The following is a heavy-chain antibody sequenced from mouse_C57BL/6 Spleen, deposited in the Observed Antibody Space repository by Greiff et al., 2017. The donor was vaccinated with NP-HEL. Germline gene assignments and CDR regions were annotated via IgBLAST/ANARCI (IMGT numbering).Heavy chain of an antibody. V-gene: IGHV5-4*01. CDR2: ISDGGSYT. D-gene: IGHD1-1*01. Sequence: EVKLEESGGGLVKPGGSLKLSCAASGFTFSSYAMSWVRQTPEKRLEWVATISDGGSYTYYPDNVKGRFTLYRDNAKNNLYLPMSHLKSEDTAMYYCVRDDTTVVADYWGQGTTLTVSS. CDR3: VRDDTTVVADY. CDR1: GFTFSSYA. J-gene: IGHJ2*01.